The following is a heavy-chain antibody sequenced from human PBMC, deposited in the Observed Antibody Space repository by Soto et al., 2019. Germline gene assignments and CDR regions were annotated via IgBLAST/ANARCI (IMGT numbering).Heavy chain of an antibody. V-gene: IGHV3-66*01. CDR3: ARAGVISAGTNYYYYYYMDV. D-gene: IGHD1-1*01. Sequence: GGSLRLSCAACGFTVSSNYMSWVRQAPGKGLEWVSVIYSGGSTYYADSVKGRFTISRDNSKNTLYLQMNSLRAEDTAVYYCARAGVISAGTNYYYYYYMDVWGKGTTVTVSS. CDR2: IYSGGST. J-gene: IGHJ6*03. CDR1: GFTVSSNY.